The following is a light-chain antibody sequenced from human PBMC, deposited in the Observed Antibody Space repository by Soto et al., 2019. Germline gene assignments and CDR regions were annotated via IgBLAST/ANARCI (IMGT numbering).Light chain of an antibody. CDR2: GES. J-gene: IGKJ5*01. CDR3: QQYDSWRYT. CDR1: QSVSRT. V-gene: IGKV3-15*01. Sequence: VMTQSPATLSLSPGESATLSCRASQSVSRTLAWYQQKTGQAPRILIYGESTRATGIPDRLSGRGSGTDFNLTISSLQSEDFAVYYCQQYDSWRYTFGQGTRLEIK.